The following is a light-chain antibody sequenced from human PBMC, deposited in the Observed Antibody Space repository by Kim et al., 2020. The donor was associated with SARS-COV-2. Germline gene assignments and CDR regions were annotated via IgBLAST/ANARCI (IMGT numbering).Light chain of an antibody. J-gene: IGKJ5*01. CDR1: QDVNIY. CDR3: LQHNNFPVT. V-gene: IGKV1-17*01. CDR2: DVS. Sequence: DIQMTQSPSSLSASVGDRVTITCRASQDVNIYLGWYQHKPGKAPKRLIYDVSSLQREVPSRFSGSGSGTEFTLTIGGLQPEDSATYYCLQHNNFPVTFGQGTRLEIK.